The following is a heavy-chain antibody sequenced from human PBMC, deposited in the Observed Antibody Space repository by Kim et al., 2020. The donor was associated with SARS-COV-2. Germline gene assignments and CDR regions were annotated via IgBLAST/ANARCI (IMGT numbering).Heavy chain of an antibody. CDR3: ARSDGEQPDYFDY. V-gene: IGHV4-4*02. Sequence: YNPSLKSRVTISVDKSKNQFSLKLSSVTAADTAVYYCARSDGEQPDYFDYWGQGTLVTVSS. D-gene: IGHD1-26*01. J-gene: IGHJ4*02.